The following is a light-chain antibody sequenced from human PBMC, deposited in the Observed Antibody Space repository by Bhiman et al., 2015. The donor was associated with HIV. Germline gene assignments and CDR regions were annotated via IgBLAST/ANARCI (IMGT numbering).Light chain of an antibody. CDR2: YDS. CDR1: NIGSKS. CDR3: GTWDSSLRAVV. J-gene: IGLJ2*01. V-gene: IGLV3-21*04. Sequence: SYELTQAPSVSVAPGKPASITCGGDNIGSKSVHWYQQKPGQAPVVVMFYDSDRPSGIPDRFSGSKSGTSATLGITGLQTGDEADYYCGTWDSSLRAVVFGGGTKVTVL.